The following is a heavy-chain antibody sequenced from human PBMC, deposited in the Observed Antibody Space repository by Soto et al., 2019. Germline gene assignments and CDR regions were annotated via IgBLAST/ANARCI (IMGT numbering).Heavy chain of an antibody. CDR1: GGSISSGGYY. Sequence: PSETLSLTCTVSGGSISSGGYYWSWIRQHPGKGLEWIGYICYSGSTYYNPSLKSRVTISVDTSKNQFSLKLTSVTAADTAVYYCARLGSGNYYMVSWGQGTLVTVSS. D-gene: IGHD3-10*01. J-gene: IGHJ5*02. CDR3: ARLGSGNYYMVS. CDR2: ICYSGST. V-gene: IGHV4-31*03.